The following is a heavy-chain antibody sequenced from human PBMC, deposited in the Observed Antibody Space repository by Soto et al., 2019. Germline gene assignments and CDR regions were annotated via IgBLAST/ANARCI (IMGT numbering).Heavy chain of an antibody. CDR3: ARVVTHYMVRGVKVSWFDP. CDR1: GDSVSSNSAA. Sequence: SQTLSLTCAISGDSVSSNSAAWNWIRQSPSRGLEWLGRTYYRSKWYNDYAVSVKSRITINPDTSKKQFSLQLNSVTTEDTAVYYCARVVTHYMVRGVKVSWFDPWGQGTLVTVSS. CDR2: TYYRSKWYN. D-gene: IGHD3-10*01. V-gene: IGHV6-1*01. J-gene: IGHJ5*02.